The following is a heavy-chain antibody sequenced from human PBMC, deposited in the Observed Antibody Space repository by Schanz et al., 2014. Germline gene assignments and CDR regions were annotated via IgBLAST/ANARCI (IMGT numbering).Heavy chain of an antibody. CDR1: GFSFSDYG. V-gene: IGHV3-72*01. Sequence: VQLVESGGCVVQPGRSLRLSCAGSGFSFSDYGMHWVRQAPGRGLEWVARIKNTFNSYTTEYAASVKGRFSISRDDSNSSLYLQMNSTKAEDTAVYFCARAAYSHGLDVWGRGTTVTVSS. J-gene: IGHJ6*02. CDR3: ARAAYSHGLDV. CDR2: IKNTFNSYTT. D-gene: IGHD3-16*01.